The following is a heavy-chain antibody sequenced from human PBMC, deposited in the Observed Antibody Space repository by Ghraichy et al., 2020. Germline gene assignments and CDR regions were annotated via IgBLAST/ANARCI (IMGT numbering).Heavy chain of an antibody. CDR3: ARGEDYYDSGGYWGYLDV. D-gene: IGHD3-22*01. J-gene: IGHJ6*02. CDR1: GFTFSTYS. V-gene: IGHV3-48*02. CDR2: ISSSSSSV. Sequence: GGSLRLSCAASGFTFSTYSMNWVRQAPGKGLEWVSYISSSSSSVYYADSVKGRFTISRENAKNALDLQMNSLRDEDTAVYFCARGEDYYDSGGYWGYLDVWGQGTTVTVSS.